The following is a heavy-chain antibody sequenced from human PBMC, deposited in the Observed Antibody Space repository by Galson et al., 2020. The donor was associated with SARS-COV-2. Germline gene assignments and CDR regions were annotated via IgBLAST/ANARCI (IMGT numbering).Heavy chain of an antibody. V-gene: IGHV3-30*03. CDR3: GRDRAWAVDF. CDR1: GFTFSKHG. Sequence: GGSLRLYCAASGFTFSKHGIHWVRQAPGKEMEWVAYISDDGRKKYFADSVKGRFTISRDNSKNTLYLQMNSLRAEDAAVYYCGRDRAWAVDFLGQGTLVFGSP. CDR2: ISDDGRKK. D-gene: IGHD3-10*01. J-gene: IGHJ4*02.